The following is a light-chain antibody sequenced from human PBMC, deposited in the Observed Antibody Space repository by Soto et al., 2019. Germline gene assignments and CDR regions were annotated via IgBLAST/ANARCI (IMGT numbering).Light chain of an antibody. V-gene: IGKV3-20*01. J-gene: IGKJ1*01. CDR3: QQYDTPPRT. CDR2: GAS. CDR1: QSVSSNY. Sequence: EVMLTQSPGTLSLSPGERATLSCRASQSVSSNYLAWYQQKSGQAPRLLIYGASNRATGIPDRFSAGGSGTAFTLTTRTLELEGFAVYDCQQYDTPPRTFGQGPKVEFK.